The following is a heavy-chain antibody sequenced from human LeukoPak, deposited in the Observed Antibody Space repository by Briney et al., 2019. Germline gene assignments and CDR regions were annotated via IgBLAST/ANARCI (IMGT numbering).Heavy chain of an antibody. D-gene: IGHD3-3*01. V-gene: IGHV1-69*13. Sequence: SVKVSCKASGGTFSSYAISWVRQAPGQGLEWMGGIIPIFGTANYAQKFQGRVTITADESTSTAYMELSSLRSEDTAVYYCARFGMEWLLYRTYYYYYGMDVWGQGTTVTVSS. CDR1: GGTFSSYA. CDR2: IIPIFGTA. CDR3: ARFGMEWLLYRTYYYYYGMDV. J-gene: IGHJ6*02.